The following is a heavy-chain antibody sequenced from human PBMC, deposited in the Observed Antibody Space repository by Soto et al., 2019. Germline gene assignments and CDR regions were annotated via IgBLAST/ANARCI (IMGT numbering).Heavy chain of an antibody. CDR1: GYTFTGYY. J-gene: IGHJ4*02. D-gene: IGHD3-22*01. CDR3: ARDQLYDSSGYYRY. CDR2: ISPSAGST. V-gene: IGHV1-46*01. Sequence: QVQLVQSGAEVKKPGASVKVSCKASGYTFTGYYLHWVRQAPRQGLEWMGIISPSAGSTSYAQKFQGRVTMTRDTSTSTVYMELSSLTSEDTAVYYCARDQLYDSSGYYRYWGLGTLVTVSS.